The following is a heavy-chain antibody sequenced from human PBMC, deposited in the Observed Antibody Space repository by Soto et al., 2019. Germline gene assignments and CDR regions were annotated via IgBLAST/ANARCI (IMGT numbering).Heavy chain of an antibody. D-gene: IGHD6-13*01. Sequence: QVQLVQSGAEVKKPGASVKVSCKASGYTFTSYYMHWVQQAPGQGLEWMGIINPSGGSTSYAQKFQGRVTMTRDTSTSTVYMELSSLRSEDTAVYYCRIAAAERSGDFQHWGQGTLVTVSS. CDR3: RIAAAERSGDFQH. V-gene: IGHV1-46*03. CDR1: GYTFTSYY. J-gene: IGHJ1*01. CDR2: INPSGGST.